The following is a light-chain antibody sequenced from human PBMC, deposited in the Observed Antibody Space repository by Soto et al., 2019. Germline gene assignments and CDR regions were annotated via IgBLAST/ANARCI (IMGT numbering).Light chain of an antibody. CDR2: AAS. CDR3: QHYNSYSEA. Sequence: DIQMTQSPSSLSASVGDRVTITCRASQSISSYLNWYQQKPGKAPKLLIYAASSLQSGVPSRFSGSASGTEFTLTISGLQPEDSATYYCQHYNSYSEAFGQGTKVDIK. CDR1: QSISSY. J-gene: IGKJ1*01. V-gene: IGKV1-39*01.